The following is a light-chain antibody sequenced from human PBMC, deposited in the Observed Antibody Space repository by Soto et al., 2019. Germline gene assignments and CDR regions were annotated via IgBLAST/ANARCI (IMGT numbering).Light chain of an antibody. Sequence: QSVLTQPPSASGTPGQRVTISCSGSSSNLGSNFVYWYQQLPGAAPKLLISRNNERPSGVPDRFSGSKSGTSASLAISGLRSEDEADYNCAAWDNSLSGVVFGGGTQLTVL. V-gene: IGLV1-47*01. CDR1: SSNLGSNF. CDR2: RNN. CDR3: AAWDNSLSGVV. J-gene: IGLJ3*02.